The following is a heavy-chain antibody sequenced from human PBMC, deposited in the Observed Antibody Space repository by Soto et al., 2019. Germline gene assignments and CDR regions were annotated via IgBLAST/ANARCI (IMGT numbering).Heavy chain of an antibody. D-gene: IGHD3-16*01. CDR1: GFSLSDTTMG. Sequence: QVTLKESGPVLVKPSETLTLTCSVSGFSLSDTTMGVSWIRQPPRKALEWLAHIFSNDEKSYSTSLKTRLTISKDTSRSQVVLTMTNMDPVATATYYCARIHSITWGSYFYGMDVWGQGTTVTVSS. J-gene: IGHJ6*02. CDR3: ARIHSITWGSYFYGMDV. V-gene: IGHV2-26*01. CDR2: IFSNDEK.